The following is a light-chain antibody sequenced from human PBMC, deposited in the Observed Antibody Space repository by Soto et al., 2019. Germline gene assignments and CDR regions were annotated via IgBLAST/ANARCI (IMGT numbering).Light chain of an antibody. CDR1: QSLVSSDGNTY. V-gene: IGKV2-30*01. Sequence: DVVMTQSPLSLPVTLGQPASISCRSSQSLVSSDGNTYLNWFQQRPGQSPRRLIYKVSNRDAGVPDRFSGSGSGTDFTLKISRVEAEDVGAYYCMQGTPWPLYTFGQGTKLEI. J-gene: IGKJ2*01. CDR3: MQGTPWPLYT. CDR2: KVS.